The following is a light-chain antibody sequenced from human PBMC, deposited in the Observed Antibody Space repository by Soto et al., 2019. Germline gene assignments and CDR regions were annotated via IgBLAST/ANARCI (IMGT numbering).Light chain of an antibody. J-gene: IGKJ4*01. CDR3: QQYNDYPLT. V-gene: IGKV1-5*03. Sequence: DIQMTQSPSTLSASVGDRVIITCRSSQSISSRLAWYQQKPGKAPKVLISKASSLESGVPPRFSGSESGTEFTLTISILQPDDFAAYYSQQYNDYPLTFGGGTKVEIK. CDR1: QSISSR. CDR2: KAS.